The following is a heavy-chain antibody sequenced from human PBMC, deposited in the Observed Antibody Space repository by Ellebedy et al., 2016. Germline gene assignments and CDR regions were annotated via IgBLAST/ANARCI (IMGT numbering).Heavy chain of an antibody. CDR3: AKDLRDIVMLVDGTMS. D-gene: IGHD2-15*01. J-gene: IGHJ4*02. CDR1: GFTYNFYSCA. CDR2: ISSTGDST. V-gene: IGHV3-23*01. Sequence: GESLKISCAASGFTYNFYSCAMTWVRQAPGKGLEYVSTISSTGDSTYYADSVEGRFTISRDNSKNTLFLQMNSLRAEDTAVYYCAKDLRDIVMLVDGTMSWGPGTLVTVSS.